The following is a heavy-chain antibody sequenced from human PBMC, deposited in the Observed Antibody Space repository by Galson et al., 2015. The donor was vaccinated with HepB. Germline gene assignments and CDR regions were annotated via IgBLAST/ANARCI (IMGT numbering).Heavy chain of an antibody. CDR2: IYSGGST. V-gene: IGHV3-53*04. J-gene: IGHJ4*02. CDR3: AREGYDSSGYYYEY. CDR1: GFTVSSNY. D-gene: IGHD3-22*01. Sequence: SLRLSCAASGFTVSSNYMSWVRQAPGKGLEWVSVIYSGGSTYYADSVKGRFTISRHYSKNTLYLQMNSLRAEDTAVYYCAREGYDSSGYYYEYWGQGTLVTVSS.